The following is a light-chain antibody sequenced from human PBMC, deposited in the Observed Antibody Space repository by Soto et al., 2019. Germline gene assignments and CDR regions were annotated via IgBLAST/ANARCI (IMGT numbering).Light chain of an antibody. CDR2: DVS. CDR1: SSDVGGYNY. J-gene: IGLJ1*01. CDR3: SSYTSGSTFYV. Sequence: QSVLTQPASVSGSPGQSVTISCTGTSSDVGGYNYVSWYQQHPGKAPKLMIYDVSYRPSGVSIRFSGSKSGNTASLTISGLQAEDEADYYCSSYTSGSTFYVFGTGTNLTVL. V-gene: IGLV2-14*03.